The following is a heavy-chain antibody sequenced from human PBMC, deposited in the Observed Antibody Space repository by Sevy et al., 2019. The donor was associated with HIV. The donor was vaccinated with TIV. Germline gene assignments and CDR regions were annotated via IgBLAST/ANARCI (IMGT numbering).Heavy chain of an antibody. Sequence: SETLSLTCSVSDDSINSYYWSWIRQPPGKGLEWIGYIYNNIRRTSYNPSLTSRVTISVDTSKNLFSLKLNSVTAADTAVYYCARGAVVIGTAATPVLDFWGLGSLVTVSS. CDR3: ARGAVVIGTAATPVLDF. V-gene: IGHV4-59*08. J-gene: IGHJ4*02. CDR2: IYNNIRRT. D-gene: IGHD2-2*01. CDR1: DDSINSYY.